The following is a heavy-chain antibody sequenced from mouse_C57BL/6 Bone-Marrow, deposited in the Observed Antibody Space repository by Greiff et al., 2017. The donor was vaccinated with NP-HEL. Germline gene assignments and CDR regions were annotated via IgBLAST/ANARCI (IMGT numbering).Heavy chain of an antibody. J-gene: IGHJ2*01. CDR2: INPSSGGT. Sequence: EVQLQQSGPELVKPGASVKISCTASGYTFTDYYMNWVQQSHGKSLEWIGDINPSSGGTSYNQKFKGKATLTVDKSSSTAYMELRSLTSEDSAVYYCARRGVVAHYFDYRGQGTTLTVSS. CDR3: ARRGVVAHYFDY. V-gene: IGHV1-26*01. D-gene: IGHD1-1*01. CDR1: GYTFTDYY.